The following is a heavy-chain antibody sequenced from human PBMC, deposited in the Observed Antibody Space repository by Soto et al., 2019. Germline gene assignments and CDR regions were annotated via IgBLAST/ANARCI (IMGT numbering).Heavy chain of an antibody. CDR1: GASISGFY. V-gene: IGHV4-4*07. CDR3: VRDGTKTLRDWFDP. D-gene: IGHD1-1*01. CDR2: IYATGTT. J-gene: IGHJ5*02. Sequence: PSETLSLTCTVSGASISGFYWSWIRKSAGKGLEWIGRIYATGTTDYNPSLKSRVMMSVDTSKKQFSLKLRSVTAAGKAVYYCVRDGTKTLRDWFDPWGQGISVTVSS.